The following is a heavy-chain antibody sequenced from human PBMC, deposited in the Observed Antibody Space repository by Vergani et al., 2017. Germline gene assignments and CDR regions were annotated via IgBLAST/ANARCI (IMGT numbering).Heavy chain of an antibody. V-gene: IGHV3-30*18. CDR1: GFTFSSYG. D-gene: IGHD3-3*01. J-gene: IGHJ6*03. CDR3: AKXIKPALRLRCLEWLKNYDYMDV. Sequence: QVQLVESGGGVVQPGRSLRLSCAASGFTFSSYGMHWVRQAPGKGLEWVAVISYDGSNKYYADSVKGRFTISRDNSKNTLYLQMNSLRAEDTAEYYCAKXIKPALRLRCLEWLKNYDYMDVWGKGTTVTVSS. CDR2: ISYDGSNK.